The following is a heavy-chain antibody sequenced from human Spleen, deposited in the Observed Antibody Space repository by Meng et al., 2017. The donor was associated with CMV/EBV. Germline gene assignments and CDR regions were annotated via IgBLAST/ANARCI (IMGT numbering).Heavy chain of an antibody. CDR2: IRYDGSNK. CDR1: GFTFSSYG. V-gene: IGHV3-30*02. Sequence: QGWLVEAGGGVVQPGGSLRLSCAASGFTFSSYGMHWVRQAPGKGLEWVAFIRYDGSNKYYADSVKGRFTISRDNSKNTLYLQMNSLRAEDTAVYYCARPYCSSTSCYSALGYWGQGTLVTVSS. D-gene: IGHD2-2*01. CDR3: ARPYCSSTSCYSALGY. J-gene: IGHJ4*02.